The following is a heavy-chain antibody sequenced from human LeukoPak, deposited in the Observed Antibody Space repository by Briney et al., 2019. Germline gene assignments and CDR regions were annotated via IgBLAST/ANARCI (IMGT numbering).Heavy chain of an antibody. Sequence: SETLFLTCTVSGYSISSGYYWGWIRQPPGKGLEWIGSIYHSGGTYYNPSLKSRVTISVDTSKNQFSLKLSSVTAADTAVYYCARVTGDSSGTTSEDWYFDLWGRGTLVTVSS. J-gene: IGHJ2*01. CDR2: IYHSGGT. V-gene: IGHV4-38-2*02. CDR1: GYSISSGYY. CDR3: ARVTGDSSGTTSEDWYFDL. D-gene: IGHD3-22*01.